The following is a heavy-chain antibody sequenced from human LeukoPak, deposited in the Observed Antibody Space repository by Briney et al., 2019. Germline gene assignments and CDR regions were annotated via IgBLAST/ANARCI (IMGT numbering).Heavy chain of an antibody. CDR1: GGTFSSYA. CDR3: ASNYGGNSDY. Sequence: SVKVSCKASGGTFSSYAISWVRQAPGQGLEWMGGIIPIYGTANYAQKFQGRVTITTDESTSTAYMELSSLRSEDTAVYYCASNYGGNSDYWGQGTLVTVSS. D-gene: IGHD4-23*01. CDR2: IIPIYGTA. V-gene: IGHV1-69*05. J-gene: IGHJ4*02.